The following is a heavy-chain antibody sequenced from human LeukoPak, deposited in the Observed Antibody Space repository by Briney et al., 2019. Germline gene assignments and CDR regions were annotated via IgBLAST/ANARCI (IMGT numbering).Heavy chain of an antibody. CDR1: GGSISSGDYY. J-gene: IGHJ4*02. CDR3: ARAGGSRGVILDY. D-gene: IGHD3-10*01. CDR2: IYYSGST. Sequence: SQTLSHTCTVSGGSISSGDYYWSWIRQPPGKGLEWIGYIYYSGSTYYNPSLKSRVTISVDTSKNQFSLKLSSVTAADTAVYYCARAGGSRGVILDYWGQGTLVTVSS. V-gene: IGHV4-30-4*01.